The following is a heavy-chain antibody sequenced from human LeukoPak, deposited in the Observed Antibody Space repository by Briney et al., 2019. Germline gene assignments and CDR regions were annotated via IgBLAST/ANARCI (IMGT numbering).Heavy chain of an antibody. CDR1: GFTFSSYS. J-gene: IGHJ5*02. CDR2: ISSSSSYI. D-gene: IGHD3-3*01. Sequence: PGGSLRLSCAASGFTFSSYSMNWVRQAPGKGLEWVSSISSSSSYIYYAESVKGRFTISRDNAKNSLYLQMNSLRAEDTAVYYCARRYYDFWSGYHNWFDPWGQGTLVTVSS. CDR3: ARRYYDFWSGYHNWFDP. V-gene: IGHV3-21*01.